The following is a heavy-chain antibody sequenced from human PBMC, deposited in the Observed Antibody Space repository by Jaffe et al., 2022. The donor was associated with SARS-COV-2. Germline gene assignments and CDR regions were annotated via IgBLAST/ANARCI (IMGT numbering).Heavy chain of an antibody. V-gene: IGHV3-43*02. J-gene: IGHJ4*02. D-gene: IGHD5-12*01. CDR3: ARATGYSPYDEIEY. CDR1: GFTFDEYA. CDR2: IGGDATT. Sequence: EVLLVESGGGVEQPGGSLRLSCGASGFTFDEYAMHWVRQAPGKGLEWVSRIGGDATTYYADSVKGRFTISRDNSKNSLYLQMNSLRIEDTALYYCARATGYSPYDEIEYWGQGTLVIVSS.